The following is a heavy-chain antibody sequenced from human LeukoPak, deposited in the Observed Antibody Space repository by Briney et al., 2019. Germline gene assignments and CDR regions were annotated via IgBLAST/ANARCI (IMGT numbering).Heavy chain of an antibody. CDR2: IKSKTGGGTT. Sequence: GGSLRLSCAASGFTFTNAWMSWVRQAPGKGLEWVGQIKSKTGGGTTDYAAPVKGRLTISRDDSKNMLYLQMSSLKNEDTAVYYCTTWAAWATTRDYWGQGTLVTVSS. CDR3: TTWAAWATTRDY. CDR1: GFTFTNAW. J-gene: IGHJ4*02. V-gene: IGHV3-15*01. D-gene: IGHD5-12*01.